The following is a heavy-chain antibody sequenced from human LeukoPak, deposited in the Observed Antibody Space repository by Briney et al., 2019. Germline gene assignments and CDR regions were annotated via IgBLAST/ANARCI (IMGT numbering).Heavy chain of an antibody. Sequence: SETLSLTCAVYGGSFSGYYWSWIRQPPGKGLEWIGEINHSGSTNYNPSLKSRVTISVDTSKNQSSLKLSSVTAADTAVYYCANSPKGRRGYCSGGSCSPPYGMDVWGQGTTVTVSS. CDR3: ANSPKGRRGYCSGGSCSPPYGMDV. CDR2: INHSGST. D-gene: IGHD2-15*01. V-gene: IGHV4-34*01. CDR1: GGSFSGYY. J-gene: IGHJ6*02.